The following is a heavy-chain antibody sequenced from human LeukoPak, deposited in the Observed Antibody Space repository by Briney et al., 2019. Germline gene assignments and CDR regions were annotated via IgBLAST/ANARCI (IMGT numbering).Heavy chain of an antibody. V-gene: IGHV3-30*02. D-gene: IGHD3-16*01. CDR2: IRSDATNT. J-gene: IGHJ6*03. CDR3: AKVAGPVYYYSMDV. Sequence: GGSLRLSCAASGFTFSSYGMHWVRQAPGKGLDWVAFIRSDATNTYHADSVRGRFTISRDNSKNTLFLQMNKLRPEDTALYYCAKVAGPVYYYSMDVWGNGTTVIVSS. CDR1: GFTFSSYG.